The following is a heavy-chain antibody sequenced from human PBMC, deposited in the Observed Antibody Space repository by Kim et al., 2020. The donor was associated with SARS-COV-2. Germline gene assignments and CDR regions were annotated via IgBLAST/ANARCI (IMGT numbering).Heavy chain of an antibody. V-gene: IGHV1-69*13. D-gene: IGHD6-13*01. CDR2: IIPIFGTA. CDR3: AREWIAAAGTGRNPFDY. CDR1: GGTFSSYA. J-gene: IGHJ4*02. Sequence: SVKVSCKASGGTFSSYAISWVRQAPGQGLEWMGGIIPIFGTANYAQKFQGRVTITADESTSTAYMELSSLRSEDTAVYYCAREWIAAAGTGRNPFDYWGQGTLVTVSS.